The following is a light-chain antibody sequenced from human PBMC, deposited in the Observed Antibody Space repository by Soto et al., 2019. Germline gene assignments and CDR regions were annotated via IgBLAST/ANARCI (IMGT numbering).Light chain of an antibody. CDR2: EVT. J-gene: IGLJ3*02. Sequence: QSALTQPASVSGSPGQSITISCTGTSSDVGTYKLLSWYQQYPGRVPKLIIYEVTKRPSGVSDRFSGSKSGNTASLTISGLQAEDEADYFCCSYAGSSSWVFGGGTKLTVL. CDR3: CSYAGSSSWV. CDR1: SSDVGTYKL. V-gene: IGLV2-23*02.